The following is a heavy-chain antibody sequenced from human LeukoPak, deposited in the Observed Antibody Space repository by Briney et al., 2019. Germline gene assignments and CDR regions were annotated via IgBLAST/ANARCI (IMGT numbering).Heavy chain of an antibody. V-gene: IGHV4-59*01. CDR2: IYYSGST. Sequence: KSSETLSLTCTVSGGSISSYYWSWIRQPPGKGLEWIGYIYYSGSTNYNPSLKSRVTISVDTSKNQFSLKLSSVTAADTAVYYCARGARGYSYGHFDYWGQGTLVTVS. CDR1: GGSISSYY. D-gene: IGHD5-18*01. CDR3: ARGARGYSYGHFDY. J-gene: IGHJ4*02.